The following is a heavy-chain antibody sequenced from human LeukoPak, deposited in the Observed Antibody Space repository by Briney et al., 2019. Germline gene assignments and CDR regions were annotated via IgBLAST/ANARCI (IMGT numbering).Heavy chain of an antibody. CDR1: GFTFTSYW. J-gene: IGHJ4*02. CDR3: ARVRTGGYYFDY. V-gene: IGHV3-7*01. D-gene: IGHD1-14*01. CDR2: IKQDGSEK. Sequence: GGSLRLSCAASGFTFTSYWISWVRQAPGKGLEWVANIKQDGSEKYYVDSMKGRFTISRDNTKNSLYLQMNSLRAEDTAVYYCARVRTGGYYFDYWGQGILVTVSS.